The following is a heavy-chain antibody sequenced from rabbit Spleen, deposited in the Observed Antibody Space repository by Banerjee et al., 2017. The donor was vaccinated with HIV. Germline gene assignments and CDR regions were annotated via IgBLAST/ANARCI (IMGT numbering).Heavy chain of an antibody. Sequence: EESGGDLVKPEGSLTLTCTASGFSFSNSDWICLVCQAPGKGLEWIGCIYGGSSGATYYASWAKGRFTISKTSSTTVTLQMTSLTAADTATYFCARGSATMTMVITGYYLNLWGPGTLVTVS. CDR1: GFSFSNSDW. CDR3: ARGSATMTMVITGYYLNL. D-gene: IGHD2-1*01. J-gene: IGHJ4*01. CDR2: IYGGSSGAT. V-gene: IGHV1S45*01.